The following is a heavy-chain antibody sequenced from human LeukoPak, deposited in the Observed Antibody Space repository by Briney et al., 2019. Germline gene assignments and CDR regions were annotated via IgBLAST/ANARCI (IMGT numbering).Heavy chain of an antibody. D-gene: IGHD3-22*01. CDR1: GITLSNYG. V-gene: IGHV3-23*01. Sequence: GGSLRLSCAVSGITLSNYGMSWVRQAPGKGLEWVAGISDSGGRTNYADSVKGRFTISRDNPKNTLYLQLTSLRAEDTAVYFCAKRGVVIRVILVGFHKEAYYFDSWGQGALVTVSS. CDR3: AKRGVVIRVILVGFHKEAYYFDS. J-gene: IGHJ4*02. CDR2: ISDSGGRT.